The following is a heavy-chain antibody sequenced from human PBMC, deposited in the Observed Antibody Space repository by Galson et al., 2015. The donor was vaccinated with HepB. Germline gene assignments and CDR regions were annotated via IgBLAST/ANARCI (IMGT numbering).Heavy chain of an antibody. V-gene: IGHV3-23*01. CDR2: IGGGGSTT. D-gene: IGHD4-23*01. J-gene: IGHJ4*02. CDR3: ARRTSVVTHFDY. CDR1: GFTFSIYV. Sequence: SLRLSCAASGFTFSIYVMSWVRQAPGKGLEWVSVIGGGGSTTYYVESVKGRFTVSRDNSKNTLYLQMDSLRAEDTAVYYCARRTSVVTHFDYWGQGALVIVSS.